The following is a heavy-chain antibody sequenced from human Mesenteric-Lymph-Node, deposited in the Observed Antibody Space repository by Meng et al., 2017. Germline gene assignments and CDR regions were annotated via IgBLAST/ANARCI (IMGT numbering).Heavy chain of an antibody. CDR1: GFTFSSYE. V-gene: IGHV3-48*03. CDR3: ARDQGDGYSYGSTDY. Sequence: GESLKISCAASGFTFSSYEMNWVRQAPGKGLEWVSYISSSGSTIYYADSVKGRFTISRDNAKNSLYLQMNSLRAEDTAVYYCARDQGDGYSYGSTDYWGQGTLVTVSS. CDR2: ISSSGSTI. J-gene: IGHJ4*02. D-gene: IGHD5-18*01.